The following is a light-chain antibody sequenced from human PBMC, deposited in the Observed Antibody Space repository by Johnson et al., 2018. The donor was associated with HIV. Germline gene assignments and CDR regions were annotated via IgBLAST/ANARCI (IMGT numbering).Light chain of an antibody. V-gene: IGLV1-51*01. CDR3: GIWDGSRSAYV. CDR1: SSNVGSSF. Sequence: QSVLTQPPSVSAAPGQTVTISCSGSSSNVGSSFVSWYRQVPGTAPKLLIYENNKGSSGIPDRFSGSKSGTSATLGITGLRAGDAAEYYCGIWDGSRSAYVFRTGTKVTVL. J-gene: IGLJ1*01. CDR2: ENN.